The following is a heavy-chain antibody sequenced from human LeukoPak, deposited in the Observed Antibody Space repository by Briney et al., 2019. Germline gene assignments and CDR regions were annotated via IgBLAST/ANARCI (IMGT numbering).Heavy chain of an antibody. Sequence: GGSLRLSCAVSGFTFGTYEMHWVRQAAGGGVEGVSAIAVGGGAFYSGSVKGRFTISRDDAKNSVYLQMDSLRVGDTALYYCVGVRRGTSSDGFDVWGEGTRVTVSS. J-gene: IGHJ3*01. CDR1: GFTFGTYE. CDR2: IAVGGGA. D-gene: IGHD3-16*01. V-gene: IGHV3-13*01. CDR3: VGVRRGTSSDGFDV.